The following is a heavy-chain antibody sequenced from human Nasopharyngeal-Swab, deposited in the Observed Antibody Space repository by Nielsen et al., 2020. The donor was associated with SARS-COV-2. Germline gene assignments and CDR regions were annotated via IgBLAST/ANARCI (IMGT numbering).Heavy chain of an antibody. CDR3: ASGEENNWFDP. CDR2: IYYSGNT. V-gene: IGHV4-39*07. J-gene: IGHJ5*02. D-gene: IGHD3-10*01. Sequence: WIRQPPGKGLEWIGSIYYSGNTYYNPSLKSRVTISVDTSKNQFSLKLSSVTAADTAVYYCASGEENNWFDPWGQGTLVTVSS.